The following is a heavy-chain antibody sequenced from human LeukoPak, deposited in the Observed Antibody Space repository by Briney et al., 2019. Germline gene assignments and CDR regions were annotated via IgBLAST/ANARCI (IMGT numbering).Heavy chain of an antibody. CDR2: IYWDDDK. J-gene: IGHJ4*02. Sequence: EWLSLIYWDDDKRYIPSLKSRLTITKDTSKNQVVLTMTNMDPVDTATYYYAHRLYPYYFDYWGQGTLVTVSS. CDR3: AHRLYPYYFDY. D-gene: IGHD5/OR15-5a*01. V-gene: IGHV2-5*02.